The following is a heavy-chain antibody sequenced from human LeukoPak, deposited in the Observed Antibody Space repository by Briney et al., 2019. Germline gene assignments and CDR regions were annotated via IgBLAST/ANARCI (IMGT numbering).Heavy chain of an antibody. Sequence: GGSLRLSCAASGFTFSNAWMSWVRQAPGKGLEWVSSISSSSSYIYYADSVKGRFTISRDNAKNSLYLQMNSLRAEDTAVYYCARDHGYGDYDYWGQGTLVTVSS. J-gene: IGHJ4*02. CDR1: GFTFSNAW. V-gene: IGHV3-21*01. CDR3: ARDHGYGDYDY. D-gene: IGHD4-17*01. CDR2: ISSSSSYI.